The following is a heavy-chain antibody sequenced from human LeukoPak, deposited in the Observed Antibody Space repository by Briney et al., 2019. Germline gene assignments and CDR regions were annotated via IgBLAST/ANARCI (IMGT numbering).Heavy chain of an antibody. J-gene: IGHJ4*02. D-gene: IGHD3-10*01. CDR1: GFTFSRYT. CDR2: ISSSGSTI. Sequence: SGGSLRLSCAASGFTFSRYTMSWIRQAPGKGLEWVSYISSSGSTIYYADSVKGRFTISRDNAKNSLYLQMNSLRAEDTAVYYCARVEGFGESNFDYWGQGTLVTVSS. V-gene: IGHV3-11*01. CDR3: ARVEGFGESNFDY.